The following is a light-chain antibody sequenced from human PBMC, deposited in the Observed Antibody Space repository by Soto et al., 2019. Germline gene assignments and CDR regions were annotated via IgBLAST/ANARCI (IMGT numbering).Light chain of an antibody. V-gene: IGKV3-15*01. CDR1: QTVSTN. CDR2: DAS. J-gene: IGKJ4*01. CDR3: QQNHNWPPLT. Sequence: EIVMTQSPATLSVSPGERVTLSCRASQTVSTNLAWYQQKPGQAPRLLIYDASSRATGIPARFSGSGSGTEFTLTISSLQSEDFAVYYCQQNHNWPPLTFGGGTKVEIK.